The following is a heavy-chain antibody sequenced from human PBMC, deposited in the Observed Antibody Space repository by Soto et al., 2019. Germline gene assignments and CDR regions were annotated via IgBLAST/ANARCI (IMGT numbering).Heavy chain of an antibody. Sequence: GGSLRLSCAASGFTFSSYSMNWVRQAPGKGLEWVSSISSSSSYIYYADSVKGRFTISRDNAKNSLYLQMNSLRAEDTAVYYCARDFWIAADHNPYWGQGTLVTVSS. J-gene: IGHJ4*02. V-gene: IGHV3-21*01. D-gene: IGHD6-13*01. CDR3: ARDFWIAADHNPY. CDR1: GFTFSSYS. CDR2: ISSSSSYI.